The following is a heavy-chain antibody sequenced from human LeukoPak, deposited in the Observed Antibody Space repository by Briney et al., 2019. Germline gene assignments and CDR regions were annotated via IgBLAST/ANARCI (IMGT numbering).Heavy chain of an antibody. CDR2: MYHSGSA. CDR1: GYYTSTDYY. J-gene: IGHJ4*02. Sequence: SETLSLTCDVSGYYTSTDYYWGWIRQPPGKGLEWIASMYHSGSAYYNPSLKSRVTISVDTSKNQFSLKLNSVTAADTAVYYCARGGAVVAVYFDYWGQGTLVTVSS. V-gene: IGHV4-38-2*01. CDR3: ARGGAVVAVYFDY. D-gene: IGHD2-15*01.